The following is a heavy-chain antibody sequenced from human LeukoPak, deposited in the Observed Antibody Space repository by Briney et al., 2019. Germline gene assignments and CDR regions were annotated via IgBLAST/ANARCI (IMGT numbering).Heavy chain of an antibody. CDR3: ARSGTTYYYDSSTRI. D-gene: IGHD3-22*01. CDR2: ISSTSAGI. V-gene: IGHV3-48*04. Sequence: GGSLRLSCAASGFTFSDYSMNWVRQAPGKGLEWVSYISSTSAGIYYAESVEGRFTVSRDNAKNSLYLQMNSLRAEDTAVYYCARSGTTYYYDSSTRIWGQGTMVTVSS. CDR1: GFTFSDYS. J-gene: IGHJ3*02.